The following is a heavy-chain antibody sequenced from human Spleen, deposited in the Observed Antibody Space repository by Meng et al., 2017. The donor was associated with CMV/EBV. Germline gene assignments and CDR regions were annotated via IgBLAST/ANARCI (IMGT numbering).Heavy chain of an antibody. CDR3: ARETIAEGGDDAFDI. Sequence: GGSLRLSCAASGFTFSTYEMNWVRQAPGKGLEWVSYISSSGSTIYYADSVKGRFTISRDNAKNSLYLQMNSLRAEDTAVYYCARETIAEGGDDAFDIWGQGTTVTVSS. V-gene: IGHV3-48*03. D-gene: IGHD6-13*01. CDR1: GFTFSTYE. CDR2: ISSSGSTI. J-gene: IGHJ3*02.